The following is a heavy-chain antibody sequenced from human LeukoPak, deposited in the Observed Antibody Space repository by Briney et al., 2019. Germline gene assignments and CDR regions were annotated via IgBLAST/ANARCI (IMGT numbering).Heavy chain of an antibody. CDR3: ARASSGSHGDY. Sequence: GGSLRLSCAASGFTFSSYWMHWVRQAPGQGLVWVSRINPDGSWASYADSVKGRFTISRDNAKNTLYLQMNSLRVEDTAVYYCARASSGSHGDYWGQGTLVTVSS. V-gene: IGHV3-74*01. CDR1: GFTFSSYW. CDR2: INPDGSWA. J-gene: IGHJ4*02. D-gene: IGHD1-26*01.